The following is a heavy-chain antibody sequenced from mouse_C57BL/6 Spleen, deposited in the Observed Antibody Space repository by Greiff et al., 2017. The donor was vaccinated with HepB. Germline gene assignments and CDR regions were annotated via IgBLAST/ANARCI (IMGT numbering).Heavy chain of an antibody. CDR1: GFTFSSYA. D-gene: IGHD2-5*01. CDR2: ISDGGSYT. V-gene: IGHV5-4*03. J-gene: IGHJ2*01. Sequence: EVKLMDSGGGLVKPGGSLKLSCAASGFTFSSYAMSWVRQTPEKRLEWVATISDGGSYTYYPDDVKGRFTISRDNAKNNLYLQMSHLKSEDTAMYYCARGYYSKEGYFDYWGQGTTLTVSS. CDR3: ARGYYSKEGYFDY.